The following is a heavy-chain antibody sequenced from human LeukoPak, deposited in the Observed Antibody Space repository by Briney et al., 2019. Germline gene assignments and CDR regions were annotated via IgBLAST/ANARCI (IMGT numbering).Heavy chain of an antibody. J-gene: IGHJ4*02. CDR2: IYYSGST. CDR1: GGSISSYY. CDR3: ARYHLNYGSGSYFDY. Sequence: SETLSLTCTVSGGSISSYYWSWIRQPPGKGLEWIGYIYYSGSTYYNPSLKSRVTISVDTSKNQFSLKLSSVTAADTAVYYCARYHLNYGSGSYFDYWGQGTLVTVSS. V-gene: IGHV4-59*06. D-gene: IGHD3-22*01.